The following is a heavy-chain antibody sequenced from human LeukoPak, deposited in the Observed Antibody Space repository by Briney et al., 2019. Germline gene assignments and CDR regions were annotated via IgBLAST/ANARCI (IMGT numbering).Heavy chain of an antibody. V-gene: IGHV4-34*01. CDR2: INHSGST. CDR1: GGSFSGYY. D-gene: IGHD3-10*01. J-gene: IGHJ4*02. CDR3: ACTTMVRGVISDY. Sequence: PSETLSLTCAVYGGSFSGYYWSWIRQPPGKGLEWIGEINHSGSTNYNPSLKSRVTISVDTSKNQFSLKLSSVTAADTAVYYCACTTMVRGVISDYWGQGTLVTVSS.